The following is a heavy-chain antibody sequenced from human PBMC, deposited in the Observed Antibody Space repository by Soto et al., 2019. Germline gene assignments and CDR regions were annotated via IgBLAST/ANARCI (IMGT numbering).Heavy chain of an antibody. V-gene: IGHV3-7*01. D-gene: IGHD4-17*01. Sequence: GGSLRLSCAASGFTFSSYWMSWVRQAPGKGLEWVANIKQDGSEKYYVDSVKGRFTISRDNAKNSLYLQMNSLRAEDTAVYYCARDTTVTTYYYYYYMDVWGKGTTVTVSS. CDR3: ARDTTVTTYYYYYYMDV. CDR1: GFTFSSYW. J-gene: IGHJ6*03. CDR2: IKQDGSEK.